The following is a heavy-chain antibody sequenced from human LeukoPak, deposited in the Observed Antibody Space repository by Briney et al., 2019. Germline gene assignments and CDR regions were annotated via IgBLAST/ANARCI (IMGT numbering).Heavy chain of an antibody. CDR1: GFTFSSYA. J-gene: IGHJ4*02. V-gene: IGHV3-30-3*01. D-gene: IGHD6-13*01. Sequence: GGSLRLSCAASGFTFSSYAMHWVRQAPGKGLEWVAVISYDGSNKYYADSVKGRFTISRDNFKNTLYLQMNSLRAEDTAVYYCARDDEGIAAAGLFDYWGQGTLVTVSS. CDR3: ARDDEGIAAAGLFDY. CDR2: ISYDGSNK.